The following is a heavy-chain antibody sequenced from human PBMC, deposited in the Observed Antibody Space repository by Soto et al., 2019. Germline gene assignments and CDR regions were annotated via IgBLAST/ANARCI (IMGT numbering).Heavy chain of an antibody. D-gene: IGHD6-13*01. CDR1: GFTFSSYA. V-gene: IGHV3-30-3*01. CDR3: ARDPLAGTAAGAGGMDV. Sequence: GGSLRLFCAASGFTFSSYAMHWVRQAPRKGLEWVAIISYDGSSKYYADSVKGRFTISRDNSKNTLYLQMNSLRAEDTAVYYCARDPLAGTAAGAGGMDVWGQGTTVTVSS. J-gene: IGHJ6*02. CDR2: ISYDGSSK.